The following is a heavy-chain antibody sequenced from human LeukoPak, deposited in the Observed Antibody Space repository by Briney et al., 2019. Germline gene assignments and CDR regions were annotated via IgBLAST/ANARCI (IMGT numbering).Heavy chain of an antibody. D-gene: IGHD6-13*01. J-gene: IGHJ4*02. Sequence: ASVKVSCKASGYTFTGYYIHWVRQAPGQGLEWMGWINPNSGGANFAQKFQGRVTMTRETSISTAYMELSRLRSDDTAVYYCARAEYSSNWYEPAGSYSGYWGQGTLVTVSS. CDR1: GYTFTGYY. V-gene: IGHV1-2*02. CDR3: ARAEYSSNWYEPAGSYSGY. CDR2: INPNSGGA.